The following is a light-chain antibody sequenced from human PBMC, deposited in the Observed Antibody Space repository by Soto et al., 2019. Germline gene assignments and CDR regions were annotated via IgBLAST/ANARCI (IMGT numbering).Light chain of an antibody. V-gene: IGKV3-20*01. CDR3: HQYGSSRMDT. Sequence: EIVLTQSPGTLSLSPGERATLSCRASQSVSSSYLAWYQQKPGQAPRLLIYGASSRATGMPDRFSGSGSVTDFTLTISRLEPEDFAVYYCHQYGSSRMDTFGQVTKLEIK. J-gene: IGKJ2*01. CDR1: QSVSSSY. CDR2: GAS.